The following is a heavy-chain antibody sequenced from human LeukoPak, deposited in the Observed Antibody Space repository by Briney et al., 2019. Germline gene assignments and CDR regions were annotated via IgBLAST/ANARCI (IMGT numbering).Heavy chain of an antibody. CDR3: ARQRAGFTVTTSDY. Sequence: TGGSLRLSCAASGFIFTSYSMNWVRQAPGKGLEWVSYISSSSSTIHYADSVKGRFTISRDNAKNSLYLQMNSLRAEDTAVYYCARQRAGFTVTTSDYWGQGTLVTVSS. CDR2: ISSSSSTI. V-gene: IGHV3-48*01. J-gene: IGHJ4*02. CDR1: GFIFTSYS. D-gene: IGHD4-17*01.